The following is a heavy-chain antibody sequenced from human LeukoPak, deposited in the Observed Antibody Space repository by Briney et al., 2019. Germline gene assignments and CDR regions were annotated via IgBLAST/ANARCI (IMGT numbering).Heavy chain of an antibody. Sequence: GGSLRLSCAASRFTFDDYGMHWVRQVPGKGLEWVSLISGDGSSSYYADSVKGRFTISRDNSKNSLYLQMNSLRTEDTALYYCAKDAYSSGWYYFDSWGQGTLVTVSS. CDR1: RFTFDDYG. V-gene: IGHV3-43*02. CDR3: AKDAYSSGWYYFDS. CDR2: ISGDGSSS. J-gene: IGHJ4*02. D-gene: IGHD6-19*01.